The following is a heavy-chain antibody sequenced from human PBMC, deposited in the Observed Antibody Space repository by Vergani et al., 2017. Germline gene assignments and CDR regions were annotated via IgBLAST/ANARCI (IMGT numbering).Heavy chain of an antibody. CDR1: DSYIMTNPY. D-gene: IGHD3-10*01. CDR3: ARHRGSGGFFPSSYFYGMDV. Sequence: QVQLQESGPGLVKPSETLTLICYVSDSYIMTNPYWGWSRQSPGKGLEGIGCIHHSGDTHYNSSLKSRVSISIVSSSKFSLSLTSVTAADTAIYYCARHRGSGGFFPSSYFYGMDVWGHGTTVTVSS. V-gene: IGHV4-38-2*01. J-gene: IGHJ6*02. CDR2: IHHSGDT.